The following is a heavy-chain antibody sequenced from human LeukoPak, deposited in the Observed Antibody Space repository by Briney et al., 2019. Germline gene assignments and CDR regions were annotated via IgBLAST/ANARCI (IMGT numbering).Heavy chain of an antibody. Sequence: GGSLRLSCAASGFTFSSYAMSWVRQAPGEGLEWVSAISVGIGSTYYADSVKGRFTISRDNSKNTLYLQMNSLRDEDTALYYCAKPALKGHSSDAFDIWGQGTMVTVSS. CDR2: ISVGIGST. D-gene: IGHD5-18*01. J-gene: IGHJ3*02. CDR3: AKPALKGHSSDAFDI. CDR1: GFTFSSYA. V-gene: IGHV3-23*01.